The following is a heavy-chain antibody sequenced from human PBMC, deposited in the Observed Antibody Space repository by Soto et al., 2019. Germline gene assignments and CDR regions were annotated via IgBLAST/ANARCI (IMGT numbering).Heavy chain of an antibody. CDR2: ISYDGSNK. D-gene: IGHD3-10*01. Sequence: GGSLRLSCAASGFTFSDHAMHWVRQAPGKGLEWVAIISYDGSNKYYADSVKGRFTISRDNSKNTLYLQMNSLRAEDTAVYYCASWSWGVRGVIIMNAPFVHGMDVWGQGTTVTVSS. J-gene: IGHJ6*02. CDR3: ASWSWGVRGVIIMNAPFVHGMDV. CDR1: GFTFSDHA. V-gene: IGHV3-30-3*01.